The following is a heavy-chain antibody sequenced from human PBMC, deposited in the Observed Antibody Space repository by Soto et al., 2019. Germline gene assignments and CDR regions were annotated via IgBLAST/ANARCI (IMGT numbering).Heavy chain of an antibody. D-gene: IGHD3-16*01. J-gene: IGHJ4*02. CDR2: ISATGGGT. CDR3: AKDRRAGGNSAFYFDF. Sequence: GGSLRLSCAASGFKFSNYAMSWVRQAPGKGLEWVSLISATGGGTYYADSVKGRFTISRDNSHNTLYLQVHSLTAEDTAVYYFAKDRRAGGNSAFYFDFWGQGAQVTVSS. CDR1: GFKFSNYA. V-gene: IGHV3-23*01.